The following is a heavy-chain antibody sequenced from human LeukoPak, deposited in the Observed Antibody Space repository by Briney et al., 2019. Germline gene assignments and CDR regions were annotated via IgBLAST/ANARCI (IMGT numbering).Heavy chain of an antibody. CDR1: GFTFSSYE. D-gene: IGHD6-19*01. CDR2: ISSSGSTI. Sequence: PGGPLRLSCAASGFTFSSYEMNWVRQAPGKGLEWVSYISSSGSTIYYADSVKGRFTISRDNAKNSLYLQMNSLRAEDTAVYYCARDGAVAGNDYWGQGTLVTVPS. V-gene: IGHV3-48*03. CDR3: ARDGAVAGNDY. J-gene: IGHJ4*02.